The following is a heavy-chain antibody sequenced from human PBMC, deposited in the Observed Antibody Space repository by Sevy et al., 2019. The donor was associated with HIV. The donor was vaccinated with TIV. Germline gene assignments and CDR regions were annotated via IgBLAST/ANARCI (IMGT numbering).Heavy chain of an antibody. Sequence: GRSLRLSCAASGFTFSSYAMSWVRQAPGKGLEWVSAISGSGRITYYADSVKGRFTISRDNSKNTLYLQMNSLRAEDPAVYYCAKEGQGEYYDSSGSFDYWGQGTLVTVSS. CDR2: ISGSGRIT. CDR1: GFTFSSYA. V-gene: IGHV3-23*01. J-gene: IGHJ4*02. D-gene: IGHD3-22*01. CDR3: AKEGQGEYYDSSGSFDY.